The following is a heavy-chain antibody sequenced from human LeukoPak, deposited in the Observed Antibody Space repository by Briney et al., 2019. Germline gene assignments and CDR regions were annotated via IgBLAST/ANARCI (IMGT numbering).Heavy chain of an antibody. V-gene: IGHV3-30*02. CDR1: GFTFSSYG. J-gene: IGHJ4*02. Sequence: PGGSLRLSCAASGFTFSSYGMYWVRQAPGKGLEWVAFIRYDGSNKYYADSVKGRFTISRDNSKNTLYLQMNSLRAEDTAVYYCARDRYYYDSSGHYPGGDYWGQGTLVTVSS. CDR2: IRYDGSNK. CDR3: ARDRYYYDSSGHYPGGDY. D-gene: IGHD3-22*01.